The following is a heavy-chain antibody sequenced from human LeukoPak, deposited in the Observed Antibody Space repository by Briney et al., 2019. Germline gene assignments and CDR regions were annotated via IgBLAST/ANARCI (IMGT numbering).Heavy chain of an antibody. CDR1: GGTFSSYA. V-gene: IGHV1-69*01. CDR3: ARGAVGGYCSNTSCLPLR. Sequence: SVKVSCKASGGTFSSYAISWVRQAPGQGLEWMGGIIPIFGTANYAQKFQGRVTITADESTSTAYMELSSLRSEDTAVYYCARGAVGGYCSNTSCLPLRWGQGTLVTVSS. CDR2: IIPIFGTA. D-gene: IGHD2-2*03. J-gene: IGHJ4*02.